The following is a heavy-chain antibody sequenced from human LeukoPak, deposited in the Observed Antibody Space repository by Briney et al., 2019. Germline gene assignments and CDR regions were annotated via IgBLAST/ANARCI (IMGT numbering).Heavy chain of an antibody. Sequence: GGSLRLSCVASGFPFSSYWMTWVRQAPGKGLEWVANIKQDGSKKSYVDSVKGRFTISRDNAKNSLYLQMNSLGAEDTAVYYCARDLAQRSYYDILTGYYPPDYWGQGTLVTVSS. CDR1: GFPFSSYW. V-gene: IGHV3-7*01. J-gene: IGHJ4*02. CDR3: ARDLAQRSYYDILTGYYPPDY. CDR2: IKQDGSKK. D-gene: IGHD3-9*01.